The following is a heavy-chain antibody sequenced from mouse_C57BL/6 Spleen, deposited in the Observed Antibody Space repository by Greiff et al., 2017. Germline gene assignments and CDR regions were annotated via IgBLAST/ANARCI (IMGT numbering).Heavy chain of an antibody. V-gene: IGHV5-4*01. Sequence: VQLKESGGGLVKPGGSLKLSCAASGFTFSSYAMSWVRQTPEKRLEWVATISDGGSYTYYPDNVKGRFTISRDNAKNNLYLQMSHLKSEDTAMYYCARDQTTVGEAWFAYWGQGTLVTVSA. D-gene: IGHD1-1*01. CDR3: ARDQTTVGEAWFAY. CDR2: ISDGGSYT. CDR1: GFTFSSYA. J-gene: IGHJ3*01.